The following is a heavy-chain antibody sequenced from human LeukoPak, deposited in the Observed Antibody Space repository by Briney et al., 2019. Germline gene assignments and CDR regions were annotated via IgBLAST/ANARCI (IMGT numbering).Heavy chain of an antibody. D-gene: IGHD1-26*01. CDR1: DGSLSRYY. CDR3: ARELGTTVSFDY. J-gene: IGHJ4*02. V-gene: IGHV4-4*07. CDR2: SNSSRGST. Sequence: PSETLSLTCTVSDGSLSRYYGSWLRQPGGKGLEWIGDSNSSRGSTNYDPAIMSRVTMSVDRSKNQLSLKVSSVTAADSAVYYYARELGTTVSFDYWGQGTLVTVSS.